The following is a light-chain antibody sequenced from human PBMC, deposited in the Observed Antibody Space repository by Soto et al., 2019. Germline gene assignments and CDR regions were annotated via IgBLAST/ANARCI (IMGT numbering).Light chain of an antibody. CDR2: DVS. J-gene: IGLJ1*01. Sequence: QSALTQPASVSGSPGQSLTISCTGTSSDVGGYNYVSWYQQHPGKAPKLMIYDVSNRPSGVSNRFSGSKSGNTASLTISGLQAEDEADYYCSSYTSSSPYVFGTGTKVTV. CDR3: SSYTSSSPYV. CDR1: SSDVGGYNY. V-gene: IGLV2-14*01.